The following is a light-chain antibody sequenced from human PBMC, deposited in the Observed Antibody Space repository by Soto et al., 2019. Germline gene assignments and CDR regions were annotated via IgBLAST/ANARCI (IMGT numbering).Light chain of an antibody. CDR2: GAS. J-gene: IGKJ2*01. CDR1: QSVSSSY. CDR3: QQYGSSPMYT. Sequence: EIVLTQSPGTLSLSPGERATLSCRASQSVSSSYLAWYQQKPGQAPRLLIYGASSRATGIPDRFSGSGSGTDFTLTISRVEPEDFAVYYCQQYGSSPMYTFGQGPKLEIK. V-gene: IGKV3-20*01.